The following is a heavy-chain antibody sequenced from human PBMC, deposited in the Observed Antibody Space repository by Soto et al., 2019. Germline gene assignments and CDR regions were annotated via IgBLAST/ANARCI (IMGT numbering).Heavy chain of an antibody. D-gene: IGHD3-22*01. CDR2: IYYSGST. V-gene: IGHV4-30-4*01. CDR3: AREDYYDSSGYYDY. J-gene: IGHJ4*02. Sequence: RRPPGKGLEWIGYIYYSGSTYYNPSLKSRVTISVDTSKNQFSLKLSSVTAADTAVYYCAREDYYDSSGYYDYWGQGTLVTVSS.